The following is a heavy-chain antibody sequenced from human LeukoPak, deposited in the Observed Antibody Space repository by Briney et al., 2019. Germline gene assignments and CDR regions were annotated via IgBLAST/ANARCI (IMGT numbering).Heavy chain of an antibody. Sequence: GGSLRLSCSASGFTFSSYAMHWVRQAPGKGLEYVSLISSNGGSTYYADSVKGRFTTSRDSSKNTLYLEMSSLRVEDTAVYYCVKGLPGYGGHLDYWGQGTLVTVSS. CDR1: GFTFSSYA. J-gene: IGHJ4*02. CDR2: ISSNGGST. V-gene: IGHV3-64D*06. D-gene: IGHD6-13*01. CDR3: VKGLPGYGGHLDY.